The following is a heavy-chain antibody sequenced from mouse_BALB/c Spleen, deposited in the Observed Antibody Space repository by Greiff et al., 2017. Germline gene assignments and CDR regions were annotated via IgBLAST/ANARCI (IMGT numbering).Heavy chain of an antibody. J-gene: IGHJ4*01. CDR1: GFDFSRYW. CDR2: INPDSSTI. Sequence: EVKLLESGGGLVQPGGSLKLSCAASGFDFSRYWMSWVRQAPGKGLEWIGEINPDSSTINYTPSLKDKFIISRDNAKNTLYLQMSKVRSEDTALYYCARPYYYGSSFYAMDYWGQGTSVTVSS. V-gene: IGHV4-1*02. D-gene: IGHD1-1*01. CDR3: ARPYYYGSSFYAMDY.